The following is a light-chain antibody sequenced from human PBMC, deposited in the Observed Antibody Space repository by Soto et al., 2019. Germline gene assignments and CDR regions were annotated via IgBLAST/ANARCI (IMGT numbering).Light chain of an antibody. CDR2: GAS. J-gene: IGKJ5*01. V-gene: IGKV3D-20*02. CDR3: QQRSNWPIT. Sequence: EIVLTQSPGTLSLSPGERATLSCRASQSVSSSYLAWYQQKPGQAPRLLIYGASNRATGIPARFSGSGSGTDFTLTISSLEPEDFAPYYCQQRSNWPITFGQGTRLEIK. CDR1: QSVSSSY.